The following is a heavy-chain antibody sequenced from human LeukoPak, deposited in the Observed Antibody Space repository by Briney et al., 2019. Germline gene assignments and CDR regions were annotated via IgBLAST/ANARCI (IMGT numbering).Heavy chain of an antibody. CDR3: ARGGIAARLMYGFQNWFAP. D-gene: IGHD6-6*01. J-gene: IGHJ5*02. Sequence: PSETLSLTCSVSGASISSGGFPWTWIRQHPGRGLEWIGYIYNRGSTYYSPSLQSRVTISVDTSKNQFSLNLRSVTAADTAVYYCARGGIAARLMYGFQNWFAPWGQGTLVGVSS. CDR1: GASISSGGFP. V-gene: IGHV4-31*03. CDR2: IYNRGST.